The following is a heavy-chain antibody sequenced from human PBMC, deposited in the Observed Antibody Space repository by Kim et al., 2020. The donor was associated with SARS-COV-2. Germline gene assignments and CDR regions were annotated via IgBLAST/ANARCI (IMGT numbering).Heavy chain of an antibody. D-gene: IGHD4-17*01. J-gene: IGHJ4*02. V-gene: IGHV3-49*04. Sequence: GGSLRLSCTASGFTFGDYAISWVRQAPGKGLEWLSFIRNKAYGGTAEYAASVKGRFTISRDDSKSIAYLQMNSLRTEDTAVYYCSKEYGGGVDYWGQGT. CDR1: GFTFGDYA. CDR2: IRNKAYGGTA. CDR3: SKEYGGGVDY.